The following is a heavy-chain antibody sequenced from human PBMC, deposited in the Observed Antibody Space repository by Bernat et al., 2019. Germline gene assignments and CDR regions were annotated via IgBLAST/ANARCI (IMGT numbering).Heavy chain of an antibody. CDR3: ARDWRGYGSGSSGFDY. CDR2: IYSGGST. Sequence: EVQLVESGGGLVQPGGSLRLSCAASGFTVSNNYMSWVRQAPGKGLEWVSLIYSGGSTYYADSVKGRFIISRDYSENTVYLQMNSLRAEDTAVYYCARDWRGYGSGSSGFDYWGQGTLVTVSS. J-gene: IGHJ4*02. D-gene: IGHD3-10*01. V-gene: IGHV3-66*01. CDR1: GFTVSNNY.